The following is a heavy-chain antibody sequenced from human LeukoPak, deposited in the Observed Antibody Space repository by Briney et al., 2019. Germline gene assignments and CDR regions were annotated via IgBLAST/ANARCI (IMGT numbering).Heavy chain of an antibody. CDR3: ARELGVKSVGKDDSGYDSFWFDP. J-gene: IGHJ5*02. Sequence: GGSLRLSCAASGFTFSSYWMSWVRQAPGKGLEWVANIKQDGSEKYYVDSVKGRFTISRDNAKNSLYLQMNSLRAEDTAVYYCARELGVKSVGKDDSGYDSFWFDPWGQGTLVTVSS. V-gene: IGHV3-7*01. CDR1: GFTFSSYW. D-gene: IGHD5-12*01. CDR2: IKQDGSEK.